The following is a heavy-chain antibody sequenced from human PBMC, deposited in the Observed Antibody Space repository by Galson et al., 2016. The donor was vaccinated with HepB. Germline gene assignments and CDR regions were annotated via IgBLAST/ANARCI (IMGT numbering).Heavy chain of an antibody. CDR1: GGSVSSGSYY. J-gene: IGHJ4*02. D-gene: IGHD5-24*01. CDR2: IYYSGST. CDR3: ARDRDNLDGYSFDY. V-gene: IGHV4-61*01. Sequence: TLSLTCTVSGGSVSSGSYYWSWIRQPPGKGLEWIGHIYYSGSTNYNPSLKSRVTVSVDTSKNQFSLKLSSVTAADTAVYYCARDRDNLDGYSFDYWGQGTLVTVSS.